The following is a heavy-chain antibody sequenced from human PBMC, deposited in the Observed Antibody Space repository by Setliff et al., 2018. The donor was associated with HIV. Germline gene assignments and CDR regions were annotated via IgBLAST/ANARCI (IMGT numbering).Heavy chain of an antibody. D-gene: IGHD1-26*01. Sequence: SETLSLTCTVSGGSMSTTEYHWDWIRQPPGKGLEWIGNIYYSGTTYYKSSLKSRVTISAERSTNQFSLRLTSVTAVDTAVYFCARGGVGRALTAWVDSWGQGTLVTVSS. CDR1: GGSMSTTEYH. V-gene: IGHV4-39*07. CDR3: ARGGVGRALTAWVDS. CDR2: IYYSGTT. J-gene: IGHJ4*02.